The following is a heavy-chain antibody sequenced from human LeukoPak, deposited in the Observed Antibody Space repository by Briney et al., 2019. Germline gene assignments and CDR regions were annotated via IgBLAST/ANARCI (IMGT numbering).Heavy chain of an antibody. J-gene: IGHJ4*02. D-gene: IGHD5-18*01. CDR3: AKNRATGMAFYDY. V-gene: IGHV3-23*01. CDR2: ISGDGNYI. CDR1: GFSFSSYA. Sequence: GGSLRLSCAVSGFSFSSYAMTWVRQAPGKGLEWVSAISGDGNYIFYGDSVKGRFTSSRDNSKSTLYLQMSNLRAEDTAVYYCAKNRATGMAFYDYWGQGTQVTVSS.